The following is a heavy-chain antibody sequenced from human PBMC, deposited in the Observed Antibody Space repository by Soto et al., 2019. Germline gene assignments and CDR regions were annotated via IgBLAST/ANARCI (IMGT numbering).Heavy chain of an antibody. CDR3: ARTLYYYDGSGNYCMYV. Sequence: QVQLVQSGAEVKKPGASVKVSCKASGYTFTSYGISWVRQGPGQEPEWMGWISAYNGNTNYAHKLQGRVTMTTDTSTSTANMELRSLSSDDTAGYYGARTLYYYDGSGNYCMYVSGQGTTFTVSS. V-gene: IGHV1-18*01. CDR1: GYTFTSYG. D-gene: IGHD3-22*01. J-gene: IGHJ6*02. CDR2: ISAYNGNT.